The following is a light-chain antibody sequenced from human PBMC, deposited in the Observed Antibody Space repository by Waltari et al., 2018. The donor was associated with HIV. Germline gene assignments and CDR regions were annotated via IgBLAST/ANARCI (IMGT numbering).Light chain of an antibody. Sequence: QSALTQPASVSGSPGQSITISCTVTSSDVGGYNYVFWYQQHPGKAPKLMIYEVTNRPSGVSNRFSGSKSGNTASLTISGLQAEDEADYYCSSYTSSSTQVFGTGTKVTVL. CDR3: SSYTSSSTQV. CDR1: SSDVGGYNY. CDR2: EVT. J-gene: IGLJ1*01. V-gene: IGLV2-14*01.